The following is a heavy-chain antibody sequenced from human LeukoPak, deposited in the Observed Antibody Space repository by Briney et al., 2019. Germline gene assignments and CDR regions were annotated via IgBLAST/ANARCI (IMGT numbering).Heavy chain of an antibody. CDR2: ISYDGSNK. J-gene: IGHJ4*02. CDR1: GFTFSSYA. Sequence: GGSLRLSCAASGFTFSSYAMHWVRQAPGKGLEWVAVISYDGSNKYYADSVKGRFTISRDNSKNTLHLQMNSLRAEDTAVYYCARDRLRYSSYDYWGQGTLVTVSS. D-gene: IGHD5-18*01. CDR3: ARDRLRYSSYDY. V-gene: IGHV3-30-3*01.